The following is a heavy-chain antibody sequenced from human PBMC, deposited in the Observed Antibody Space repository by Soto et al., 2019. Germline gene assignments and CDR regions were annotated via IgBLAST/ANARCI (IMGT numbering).Heavy chain of an antibody. Sequence: ASETLSLTCAVYGGSFSGYYWSWIRQPPGKGLEWIGEINHSGSTNYNPSLKSRVTISVDTSKNQFSLKLSSVTAVDTAVYYCARGRTYYDFWSGYYTSYYYGMDGWGQGTTVTVSS. CDR2: INHSGST. V-gene: IGHV4-34*01. CDR1: GGSFSGYY. D-gene: IGHD3-3*01. J-gene: IGHJ6*02. CDR3: ARGRTYYDFWSGYYTSYYYGMDG.